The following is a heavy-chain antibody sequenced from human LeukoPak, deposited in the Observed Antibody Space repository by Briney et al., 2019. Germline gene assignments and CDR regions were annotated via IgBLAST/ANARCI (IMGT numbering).Heavy chain of an antibody. CDR3: ARIVATMVSNMDV. D-gene: IGHD5-12*01. CDR1: GFTFSIYA. V-gene: IGHV3-23*01. J-gene: IGHJ6*02. CDR2: ISGSGGST. Sequence: PGGSLRLSCVASGFTFSIYAMSWVRQAPGKGLEWVSAISGSGGSTYYADSVKGRFTISRDNSKNTLYLQMNSLRAEDTAVYYCARIVATMVSNMDVWGQGTTVTVSS.